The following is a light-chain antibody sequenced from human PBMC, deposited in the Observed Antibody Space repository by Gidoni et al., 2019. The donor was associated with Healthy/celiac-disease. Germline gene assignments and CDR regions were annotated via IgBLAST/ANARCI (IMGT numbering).Light chain of an antibody. CDR1: QSVSSN. Sequence: EIVMTQSPATLSVSPGERATLSCRASQSVSSNLAWYQQKPGQAPRLLIYGASTRLTGIPARVSGSGSGTEFTLTISSLQSEDFAVYYCQQYNNWPPWTFGQGTKVEIK. J-gene: IGKJ1*01. CDR2: GAS. CDR3: QQYNNWPPWT. V-gene: IGKV3-15*01.